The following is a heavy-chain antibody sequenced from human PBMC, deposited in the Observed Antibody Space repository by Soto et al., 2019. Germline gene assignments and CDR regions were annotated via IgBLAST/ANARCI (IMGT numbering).Heavy chain of an antibody. CDR3: ARDPYYYGSGRVYYYGMDV. CDR2: IYHSGST. V-gene: IGHV4-4*02. D-gene: IGHD3-10*01. CDR1: GGSISSSNW. J-gene: IGHJ6*02. Sequence: SETLSLTCAVSGGSISSSNWWSWVRQPPGKGLEWIGEIYHSGSTNYNPSLKSRATISVDKSKNQFSLKLSSVTAADTAVYYCARDPYYYGSGRVYYYGMDVWGQGTTVTVSS.